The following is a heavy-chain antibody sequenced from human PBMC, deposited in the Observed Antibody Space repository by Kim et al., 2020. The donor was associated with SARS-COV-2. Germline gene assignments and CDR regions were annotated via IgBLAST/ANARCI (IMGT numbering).Heavy chain of an antibody. D-gene: IGHD6-13*01. V-gene: IGHV5-51*01. J-gene: IGHJ5*02. Sequence: RYSPSIQGKVTLSADKSITPAYLQGRSLKASDTAMYYCARLPSSWYNWFDPWGQGTLVTVSS. CDR3: ARLPSSWYNWFDP.